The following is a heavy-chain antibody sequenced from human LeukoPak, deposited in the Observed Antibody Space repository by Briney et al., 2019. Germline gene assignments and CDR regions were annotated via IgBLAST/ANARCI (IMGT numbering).Heavy chain of an antibody. J-gene: IGHJ4*02. CDR3: AKDHLDYDILTGLDY. D-gene: IGHD3-9*01. CDR2: ISYDGSNK. V-gene: IGHV3-30*18. Sequence: GRSLRLSCAASGFTFSNYGMHWVRQAPGKGLEWVAVISYDGSNKYYADSVKGRFTISRDNSKNTLYLQMNSLRAEDTAVYYCAKDHLDYDILTGLDYWGQGTLVTVSS. CDR1: GFTFSNYG.